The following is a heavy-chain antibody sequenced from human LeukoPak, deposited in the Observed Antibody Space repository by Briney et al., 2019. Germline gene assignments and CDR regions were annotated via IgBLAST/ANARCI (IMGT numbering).Heavy chain of an antibody. D-gene: IGHD3-3*01. CDR1: GFTFSIYA. V-gene: IGHV3-23*01. CDR2: ISGSSSHT. J-gene: IGHJ4*02. Sequence: PGGSLRLSCAASGFTFSIYAMSWVRQAPGKGLVWVSGISGSSSHTADADSVRGRFIISRDNTRNTLYLHMNSLRAEDTALYYCAKESGYSNAAPEWGFDSWGQGTLVTVSS. CDR3: AKESGYSNAAPEWGFDS.